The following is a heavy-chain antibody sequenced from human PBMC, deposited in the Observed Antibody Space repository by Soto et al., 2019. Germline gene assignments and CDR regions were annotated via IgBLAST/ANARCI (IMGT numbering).Heavy chain of an antibody. Sequence: QVHLQQWGAGLLKPSETLSLTCTVYGGSFGGYYWTWIRQPPAEGLEWIGEISPSGSPNYNPSLRSRVTVSVDTSMNHFSLKLSSVTPADTAVYYCARGGGAAPGTWGQGTLVTVSS. V-gene: IGHV4-34*01. CDR2: ISPSGSP. D-gene: IGHD6-13*01. CDR1: GGSFGGYY. J-gene: IGHJ4*02. CDR3: ARGGGAAPGT.